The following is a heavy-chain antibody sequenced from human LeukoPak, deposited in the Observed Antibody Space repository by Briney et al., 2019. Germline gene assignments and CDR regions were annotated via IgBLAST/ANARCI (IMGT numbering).Heavy chain of an antibody. CDR2: ISSGGDRT. CDR3: TREAIATGYAYD. CDR1: GFSFSSYA. D-gene: IGHD3-16*01. V-gene: IGHV3-23*01. J-gene: IGHJ4*02. Sequence: QTGGTLRHSCAATGFSFSSYALSWVRQAPGKGLEWVSAISSGGDRTYYADSVTGRFTIPRDNSKNMLFLQMSSLRAEDAAMYYCTREAIATGYAYDWGQGTLVTVSS.